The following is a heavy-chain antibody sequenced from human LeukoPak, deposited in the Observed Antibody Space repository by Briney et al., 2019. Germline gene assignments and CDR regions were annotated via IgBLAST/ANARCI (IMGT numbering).Heavy chain of an antibody. CDR1: GYSISSGYY. Sequence: SETLSLTCTVSGYSISSGYYWGWIRQPPGKGLEWIGSIYHSGSTYYNPSLKSRVTISVDTSKNQFSLKLSSVTAADTAVYYCARVGIAAAGLYNWFDPWGQGTLVTVSS. V-gene: IGHV4-38-2*02. CDR3: ARVGIAAAGLYNWFDP. D-gene: IGHD6-13*01. J-gene: IGHJ5*02. CDR2: IYHSGST.